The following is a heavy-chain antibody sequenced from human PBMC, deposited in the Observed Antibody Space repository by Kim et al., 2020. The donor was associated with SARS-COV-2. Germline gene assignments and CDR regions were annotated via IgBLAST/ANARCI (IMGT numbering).Heavy chain of an antibody. J-gene: IGHJ6*01. V-gene: IGHV4-39*01. CDR2: IFYSGST. Sequence: SETLSLTCTVSGDSFSSSSYYWGWIRQSPGKGLEWIGSIFYSGSTYYNPSLKSRVIISVDKSKNHFSLKLRSVTAADTAVYYCARQGGGSNCYYGMDVWG. CDR1: GDSFSSSSYY. D-gene: IGHD1-26*01. CDR3: ARQGGGSNCYYGMDV.